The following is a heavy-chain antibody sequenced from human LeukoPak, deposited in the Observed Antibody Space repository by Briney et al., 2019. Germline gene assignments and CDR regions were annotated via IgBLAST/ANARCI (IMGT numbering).Heavy chain of an antibody. CDR1: GGSFSGYY. CDR3: ARGAYYFAY. V-gene: IGHV4-34*01. Sequence: SETLSLTCAVYGGSFSGYYWSWIRQPPGKGLEWIGEINHSGSTNYNPSLRSRVTISVNVSKNQFSLKLNSVTAADTALYYCARGAYYFAYLGQGILVTVSS. J-gene: IGHJ4*02. D-gene: IGHD3-10*01. CDR2: INHSGST.